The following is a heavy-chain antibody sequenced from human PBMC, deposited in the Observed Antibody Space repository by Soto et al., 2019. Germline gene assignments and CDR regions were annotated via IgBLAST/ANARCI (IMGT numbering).Heavy chain of an antibody. CDR3: AREGYYYGSGPYYFDY. CDR2: IYYSGST. V-gene: IGHV4-59*01. Sequence: SETLSLTCTVSGGSISSYYWSWIRQPPGKGLEWIGYIYYSGSTNYNPSLKSRVTISVDTSKNQFSLKLSSVTAADTAVYYCAREGYYYGSGPYYFDYWGQGTLVTVSS. D-gene: IGHD3-10*01. J-gene: IGHJ4*02. CDR1: GGSISSYY.